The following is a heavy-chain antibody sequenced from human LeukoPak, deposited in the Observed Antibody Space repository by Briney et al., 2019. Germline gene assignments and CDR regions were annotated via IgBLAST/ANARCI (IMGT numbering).Heavy chain of an antibody. CDR1: GFTFSSYA. CDR3: AKCSATCYLGAFDV. J-gene: IGHJ3*01. CDR2: ISATGETT. Sequence: GGSLRLSCAASGFTFSSYAMSWVRQAPGKGLECVSVISATGETTRYADSVKGRFTISRGNSNNTLYLLMNSLRTEDTALYYCAKCSATCYLGAFDVWGQGTMVTVSS. V-gene: IGHV3-23*01. D-gene: IGHD2-2*01.